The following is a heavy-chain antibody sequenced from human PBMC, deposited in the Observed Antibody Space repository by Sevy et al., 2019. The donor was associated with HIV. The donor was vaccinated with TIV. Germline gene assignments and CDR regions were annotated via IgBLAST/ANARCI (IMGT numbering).Heavy chain of an antibody. Sequence: GGSLRLSCTVSGFTFSSYWMTWVRQAPGKGLEWVANIKKDGSEKYYVDSVKGRFTISRDNAKKSLYLQMNSLRAEDTAVYYCARDCSSTSCLWGLDVWGQGTTVTVSS. D-gene: IGHD2-2*01. V-gene: IGHV3-7*03. J-gene: IGHJ6*02. CDR3: ARDCSSTSCLWGLDV. CDR2: IKKDGSEK. CDR1: GFTFSSYW.